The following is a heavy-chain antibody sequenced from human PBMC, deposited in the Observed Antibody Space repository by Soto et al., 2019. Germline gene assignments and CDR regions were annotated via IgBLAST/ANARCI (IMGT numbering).Heavy chain of an antibody. D-gene: IGHD1-1*01. CDR1: GGTFSSYA. Sequence: PGASVKVSCKASGGTFSSYAISWVRQAPGQGLEWMGGIIPIFGTANYAQKFQGRVTITADESTSTAYMELSSLRSEDTAVYYCARNLEGETGTSYYYYYGMDVWCQGTTVTSP. V-gene: IGHV1-69*13. J-gene: IGHJ6*02. CDR3: ARNLEGETGTSYYYYYGMDV. CDR2: IIPIFGTA.